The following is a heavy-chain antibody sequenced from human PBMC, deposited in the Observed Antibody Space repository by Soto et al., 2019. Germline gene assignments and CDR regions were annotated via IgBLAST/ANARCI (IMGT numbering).Heavy chain of an antibody. V-gene: IGHV3-48*02. J-gene: IGHJ6*02. CDR3: AREGWPLLQSGMDV. Sequence: EVQLVESGGGLIQRGGSLRLSCAASGFTFGHYSMNWVRQAPGKGPEWVSYISSDNRTINYADSVKGRFIITRDNAKKSLYLHMHSLRDEDAAVYYCAREGWPLLQSGMDVWGQGTTVTVSS. CDR1: GFTFGHYS. CDR2: ISSDNRTI. D-gene: IGHD2-15*01.